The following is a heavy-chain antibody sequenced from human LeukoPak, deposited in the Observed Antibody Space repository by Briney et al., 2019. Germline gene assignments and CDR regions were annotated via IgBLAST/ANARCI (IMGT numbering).Heavy chain of an antibody. CDR3: ARDPLHYDILTGFSSRGVDY. D-gene: IGHD3-9*01. CDR2: IYYSGST. Sequence: PSQTLSLTCTVSGGSISSGGYYWSWIRQPPGKGLEWIGYIYYSGSTYYNPSLKSRVTISVDTSKNQFSLKLSSVTAADTAVYYCARDPLHYDILTGFSSRGVDYWGQGTLVTVSS. CDR1: GGSISSGGYY. J-gene: IGHJ4*02. V-gene: IGHV4-30-4*01.